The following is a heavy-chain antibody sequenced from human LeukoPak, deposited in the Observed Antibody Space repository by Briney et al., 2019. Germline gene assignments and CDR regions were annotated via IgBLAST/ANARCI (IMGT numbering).Heavy chain of an antibody. D-gene: IGHD2-21*02. CDR1: GFTVSSSY. CDR2: IYSGGST. V-gene: IGHV3-53*01. Sequence: GGSLRLSCAASGFTVSSSYMTWVRQAPGKGLEWVSVIYSGGSTYYADSVKGRFSISGDNSKNTLLLQMNSLRAEDTALYYCAKDVGLVTARFYSFDYWGQGTLVTVSS. J-gene: IGHJ4*02. CDR3: AKDVGLVTARFYSFDY.